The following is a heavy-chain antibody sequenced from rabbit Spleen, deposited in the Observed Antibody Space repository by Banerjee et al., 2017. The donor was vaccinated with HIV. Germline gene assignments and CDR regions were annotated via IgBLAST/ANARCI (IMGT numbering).Heavy chain of an antibody. D-gene: IGHD8-1*01. Sequence: QEQLVESGGGLVQPEGSLTLTCTASGFSFSSSDYMCWVRQAPGKGLEWIACIEGGSSAFSYFASWAKGRFTISKTSSTTVTLQMTSLTAADTATYFCARDSGSSFSSYGMDLWGPGTLVTVS. CDR2: IEGGSSAFS. V-gene: IGHV1S45*01. CDR1: GFSFSSSDY. CDR3: ARDSGSSFSSYGMDL. J-gene: IGHJ6*01.